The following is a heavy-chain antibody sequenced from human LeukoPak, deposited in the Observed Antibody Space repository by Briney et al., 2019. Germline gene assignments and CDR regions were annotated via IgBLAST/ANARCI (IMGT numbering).Heavy chain of an antibody. J-gene: IGHJ4*02. CDR1: GGSFSGYX. CDR2: INHSGST. D-gene: IGHD2-15*01. Sequence: SETLSLTCAVYGGSFSGYXXXXXXXXXXXXXXXXXEINHSGSTNYNPSLKSRVTISVDTSKNQFSLKLSSVTAADTAVYYCARGRCSGGSCYFFDYWGQGTLVTVSS. CDR3: ARGRCSGGSCYFFDY. V-gene: IGHV4-34*01.